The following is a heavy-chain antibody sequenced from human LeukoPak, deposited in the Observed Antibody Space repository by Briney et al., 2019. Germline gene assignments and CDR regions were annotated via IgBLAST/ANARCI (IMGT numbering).Heavy chain of an antibody. D-gene: IGHD1-1*01. J-gene: IGHJ6*02. CDR1: GFTFSDYY. CDR3: ARDGVGLERPYYYYYYGMDV. CDR2: ISSSGSTL. Sequence: GGSLRLSCAASGFTFSDYYMSWIRRAPGKGLEWVSYISSSGSTLYYAAPVKGRFTIPRANAKTSPYRQINSLRAENTAVYYCARDGVGLERPYYYYYYGMDVWGQGTTVTVSS. V-gene: IGHV3-11*01.